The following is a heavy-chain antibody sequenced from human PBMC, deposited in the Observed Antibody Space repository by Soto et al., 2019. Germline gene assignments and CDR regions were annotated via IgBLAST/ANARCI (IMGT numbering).Heavy chain of an antibody. D-gene: IGHD4-4*01. Sequence: KPSETLSLTCIVSGGPITSYHWSWIRQFPGKGLEWIAYTSYTGNTNYNPSLKSRVSISLDTSNYQFSLKLGSVTAADTAVYYCARDGDGRMTTNPYYYNGMDVWGPGTTVTVSS. V-gene: IGHV4-59*01. J-gene: IGHJ6*02. CDR1: GGPITSYH. CDR2: TSYTGNT. CDR3: ARDGDGRMTTNPYYYNGMDV.